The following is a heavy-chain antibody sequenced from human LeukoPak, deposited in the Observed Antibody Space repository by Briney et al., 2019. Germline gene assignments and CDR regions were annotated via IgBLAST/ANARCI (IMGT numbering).Heavy chain of an antibody. V-gene: IGHV5-51*01. D-gene: IGHD4-23*01. CDR2: INSGNSDT. CDR3: ARPRDYGGHALLN. J-gene: IGHJ4*02. CDR1: GYIFTNYW. Sequence: GESLKISCKGSGYIFTNYWIGWVRQMPGKGLEWMAIINSGNSDTRISPSFQGQGTISVDKSINTAYLQWSSLKASDTAMYYCARPRDYGGHALLNWGQGTLVTVSS.